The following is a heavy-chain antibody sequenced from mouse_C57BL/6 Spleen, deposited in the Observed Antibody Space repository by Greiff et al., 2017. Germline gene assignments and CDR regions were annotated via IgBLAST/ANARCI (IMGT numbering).Heavy chain of an antibody. Sequence: QVQLQQPGAELVMPGASVKLSCKASGYTFTSYWMHWVKQRPGQGLEWIGEIDPSDSYTNYNPKFKGKSTLTGDKSSSTAYMQLSSLTSEDSAVNYCAKGTGREYFDYWGQGTTLTVSS. CDR1: GYTFTSYW. CDR3: AKGTGREYFDY. V-gene: IGHV1-69*01. J-gene: IGHJ2*01. D-gene: IGHD4-1*01. CDR2: IDPSDSYT.